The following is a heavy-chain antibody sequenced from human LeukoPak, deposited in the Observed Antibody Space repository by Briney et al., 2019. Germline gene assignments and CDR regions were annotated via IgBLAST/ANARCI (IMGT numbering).Heavy chain of an antibody. Sequence: ASVRVSCKASGYTFSTYDITWVRQAPGQGLEWMGWISAYDGNTDYAQTLQSRVTMTTDTSTSTAYMEPRSLRSDDTAVYYCARAGGNYHGSGSDAFDIWGQGTMVTLSS. D-gene: IGHD3-10*01. V-gene: IGHV1-18*01. CDR2: ISAYDGNT. CDR1: GYTFSTYD. J-gene: IGHJ3*02. CDR3: ARAGGNYHGSGSDAFDI.